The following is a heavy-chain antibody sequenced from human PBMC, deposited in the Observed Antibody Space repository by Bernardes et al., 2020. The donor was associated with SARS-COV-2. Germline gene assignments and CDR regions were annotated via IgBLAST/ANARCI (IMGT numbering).Heavy chain of an antibody. CDR2: ISSSRSTI. J-gene: IGHJ4*02. CDR3: ARSLTYCSSTSCYTPSYFDY. D-gene: IGHD2-2*02. Sequence: GAFLSRSGAASGFTISRSSMYWVRPAPGKGLDWVSYISSSRSTIYYADSVKGRFTISRDNAKSSLYLQMNSLRAEDTAVYYCARSLTYCSSTSCYTPSYFDYWGQGTLVTVSS. V-gene: IGHV3-48*04. CDR1: GFTISRSS.